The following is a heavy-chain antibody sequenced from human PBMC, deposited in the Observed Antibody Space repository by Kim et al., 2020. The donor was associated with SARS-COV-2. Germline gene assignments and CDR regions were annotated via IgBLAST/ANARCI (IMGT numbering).Heavy chain of an antibody. D-gene: IGHD2-2*01. V-gene: IGHV1-69*10. CDR1: GATFTNYG. CDR3: AYMPDY. Sequence: VKVSCKVSGATFTNYGISWVRQAPGQGLQWMGRVVPTLGIVDHVQKFRDRVTITADESTKTAYMELNSLRSEDTAVYYCAYMPDYWGQGTLVTVSS. J-gene: IGHJ4*02. CDR2: VVPTLGIV.